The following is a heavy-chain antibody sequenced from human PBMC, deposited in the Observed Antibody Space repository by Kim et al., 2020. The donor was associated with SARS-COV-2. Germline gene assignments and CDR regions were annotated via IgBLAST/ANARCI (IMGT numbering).Heavy chain of an antibody. J-gene: IGHJ4*02. Sequence: ASVKVSCKASGYTFTHYFLHWIRQAPGQGLEWMGTINPSGGRTIYAHKFQGRVTITRDTSTSTVSLQVSSLTSDDTATFYCARGTVGATDYWGQGTLVTV. CDR1: GYTFTHYF. V-gene: IGHV1-46*01. CDR2: INPSGGRT. CDR3: ARGTVGATDY. D-gene: IGHD1-26*01.